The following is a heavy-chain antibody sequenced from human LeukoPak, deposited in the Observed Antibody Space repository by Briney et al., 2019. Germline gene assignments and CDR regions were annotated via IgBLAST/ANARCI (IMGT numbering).Heavy chain of an antibody. V-gene: IGHV3-21*01. D-gene: IGHD3-22*01. CDR3: APICSSGNCFQARFDY. CDR1: GFTFSTYN. CDR2: IDTSSTYM. J-gene: IGHJ4*02. Sequence: GGSLRLSCAASGFTFSTYNINWVRQAPGKGLEWVSSIDTSSTYMYYADSVKGRFTISRDNAKNSLYLQMNSLRVEDTAVYYCAPICSSGNCFQARFDYWGQGTLVTVSS.